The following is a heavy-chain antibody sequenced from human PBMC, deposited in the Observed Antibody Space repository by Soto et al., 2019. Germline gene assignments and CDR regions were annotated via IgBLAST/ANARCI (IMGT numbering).Heavy chain of an antibody. J-gene: IGHJ4*02. V-gene: IGHV3-48*02. Sequence: EVQLVESGGDLVQPGGSLRLSCAASGFPFSIYSMNWVRQAPGKGLEWFSYITSDTNTIKYTDSVKGRFTISRDNAQSSLFLQMNSLREEDTAVYFCARSVEGHFDFWGQGTVVTVSS. D-gene: IGHD6-19*01. CDR1: GFPFSIYS. CDR3: ARSVEGHFDF. CDR2: ITSDTNTI.